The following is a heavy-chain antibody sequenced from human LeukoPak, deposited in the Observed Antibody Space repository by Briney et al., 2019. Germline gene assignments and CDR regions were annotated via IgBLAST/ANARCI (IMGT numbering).Heavy chain of an antibody. CDR1: GFTFSSYW. V-gene: IGHV3-7*03. J-gene: IGHJ3*02. CDR3: ARQQQLTGPSEDDAFDI. CDR2: IKQDGSEK. Sequence: GGSLRLSCAASGFTFSSYWMSWVRQAPGKGLEWVANIKQDGSEKYYVDSVKGRFTISRDNAKNSLYPQMNSLRAEDTAVYYCARQQQLTGPSEDDAFDIWGQGTMVTVSS. D-gene: IGHD6-13*01.